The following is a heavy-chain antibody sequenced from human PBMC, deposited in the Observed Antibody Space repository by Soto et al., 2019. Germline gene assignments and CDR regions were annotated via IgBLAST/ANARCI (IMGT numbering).Heavy chain of an antibody. V-gene: IGHV1-3*01. Sequence: QVQLVQSGAEVKKPGASVKVSCKASGYTFTSYAMHWVRQAPGQRLEWMGWINAGNGNTKYSQKFQGRVTITRDTSASTAYMEMSSLRSEDTAVYYCARDWRGWSAAQGYWGQGTLVTVSS. CDR1: GYTFTSYA. J-gene: IGHJ4*02. D-gene: IGHD6-19*01. CDR2: INAGNGNT. CDR3: ARDWRGWSAAQGY.